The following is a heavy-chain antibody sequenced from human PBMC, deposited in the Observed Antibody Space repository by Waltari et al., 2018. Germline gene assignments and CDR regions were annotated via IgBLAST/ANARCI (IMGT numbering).Heavy chain of an antibody. CDR3: ARGESTTVTVLDY. J-gene: IGHJ4*02. V-gene: IGHV1-69*01. D-gene: IGHD4-17*01. CDR1: GFTFSSYE. CDR2: IIPIFGTA. Sequence: VQLVESGGDLVQPGGSLRLSCAASGFTFSSYEMNWVRQAPGKGLEWMGGIIPIFGTANYAQKFQGRVTITSDESTSTAYMELSSLRSEDTAVYYCARGESTTVTVLDYWGQGTLVTVSS.